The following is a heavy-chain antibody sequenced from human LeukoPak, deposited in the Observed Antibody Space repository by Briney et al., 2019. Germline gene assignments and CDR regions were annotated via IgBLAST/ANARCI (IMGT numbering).Heavy chain of an antibody. CDR1: GCTFTTYY. CDR2: INPSSGST. J-gene: IGHJ4*02. Sequence: ASVKVSCKASGCTFTTYYMHWVRQAPGQGLEWMGIINPSSGSTRYEQKFQGRVTMTRDMSTSTVYMDLSSLRSEDTAVYYCARGRTTVTSVFDYWGQGTLVTVSS. CDR3: ARGRTTVTSVFDY. V-gene: IGHV1-46*01. D-gene: IGHD4-11*01.